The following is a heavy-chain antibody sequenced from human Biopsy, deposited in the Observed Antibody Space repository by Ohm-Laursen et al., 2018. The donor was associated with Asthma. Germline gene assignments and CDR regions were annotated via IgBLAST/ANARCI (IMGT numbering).Heavy chain of an antibody. Sequence: SLRLSCTASGFTFSSYGMHWVRQAPGKGLEWVAVISYDGSNKYYADSVKGRFTISRDNSKNTLYLQMNSLRAEDTAVYYCAKWDTYYDFWGGYYPRYNYYYYGMDVWGQGTTVTVSS. CDR2: ISYDGSNK. CDR1: GFTFSSYG. CDR3: AKWDTYYDFWGGYYPRYNYYYYGMDV. V-gene: IGHV3-30*18. D-gene: IGHD3-3*01. J-gene: IGHJ6*02.